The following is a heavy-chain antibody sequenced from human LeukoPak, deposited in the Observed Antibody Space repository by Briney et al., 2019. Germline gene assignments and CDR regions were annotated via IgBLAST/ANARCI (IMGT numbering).Heavy chain of an antibody. CDR1: GFTFSSYA. CDR3: AKDTRYSGSYYFVFDY. D-gene: IGHD1-26*01. J-gene: IGHJ4*02. CDR2: ISGSGDST. Sequence: GGSLRLSCEASGFTFSSYAMSWVRQAPGKGLEWVSAISGSGDSTYYADSVKGRFTISRDNSKNTLYLQMNSLRAEDTAVYYCAKDTRYSGSYYFVFDYWGQGTLVTVSS. V-gene: IGHV3-23*01.